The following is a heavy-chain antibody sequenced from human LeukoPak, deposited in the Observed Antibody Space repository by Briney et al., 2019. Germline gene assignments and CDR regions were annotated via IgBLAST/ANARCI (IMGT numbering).Heavy chain of an antibody. J-gene: IGHJ4*02. Sequence: GESLKISCKGSGYSFTSYWIGWVRQMPGKGLEWMGIIYPDDSETTYSPSFQGQVTISADKSISTAYLQWSSLKASDTAMYYCARAPLLEWPPGCFDYWGQGTLVTVSS. D-gene: IGHD3-3*01. CDR1: GYSFTSYW. CDR3: ARAPLLEWPPGCFDY. V-gene: IGHV5-51*01. CDR2: IYPDDSET.